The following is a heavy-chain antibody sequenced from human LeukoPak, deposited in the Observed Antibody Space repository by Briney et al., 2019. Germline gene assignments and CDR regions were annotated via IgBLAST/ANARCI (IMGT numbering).Heavy chain of an antibody. CDR2: ISYSGST. CDR1: GRSISSHY. J-gene: IGHJ4*02. CDR3: ARGNAD. Sequence: SETLSLTCTVPGRSISSHYWSWIRQTPGKGLEWIGYISYSGSTNYNPSLKSRVTISLGTSKNQFLLKLNSVTAADTALYYCARGNADWGQGTLVTVSS. V-gene: IGHV4-59*11.